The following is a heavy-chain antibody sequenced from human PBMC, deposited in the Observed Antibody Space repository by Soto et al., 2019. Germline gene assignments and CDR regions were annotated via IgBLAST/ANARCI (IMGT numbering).Heavy chain of an antibody. CDR1: RFTFSNYA. Sequence: EVQLLESGGNLVQPGGSLRLSCAASRFTFSNYAMSWVRQAPGKGLEWVSAISAGGGSTNYADSVKGRFTITRDNSKNTLYLQMNSLRAEDTAVYYCANLVGTGGIPGGMDDWGQGTTVTVSS. CDR2: ISAGGGST. CDR3: ANLVGTGGIPGGMDD. V-gene: IGHV3-23*01. D-gene: IGHD1-26*01. J-gene: IGHJ6*02.